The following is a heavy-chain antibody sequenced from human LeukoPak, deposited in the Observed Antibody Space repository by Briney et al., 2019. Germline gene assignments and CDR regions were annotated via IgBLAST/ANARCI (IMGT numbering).Heavy chain of an antibody. CDR1: GYSFTSYW. J-gene: IGHJ5*02. D-gene: IGHD6-13*01. Sequence: GESLKISCKGSGYSFTSYWIGWVRQMPGKGLEWMGIIYPGDSETRYSPSFQGQVTILPDKSISTAYLQWSSLKASDTAMYYCARQEMYSSSWPNTWGQGTLVTVSS. CDR2: IYPGDSET. CDR3: ARQEMYSSSWPNT. V-gene: IGHV5-51*01.